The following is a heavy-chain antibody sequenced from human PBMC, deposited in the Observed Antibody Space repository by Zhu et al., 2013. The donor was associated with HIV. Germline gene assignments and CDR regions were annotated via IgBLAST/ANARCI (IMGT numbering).Heavy chain of an antibody. Sequence: QVQLVQSGAEVKKPGSSVKVSCKASGGTFSSYAISWVRQAPGQGLEWMGGIIPIFGTANYAQKFQGRVTITADKSTSTAYMELSSLRSEDTAVYYCARDRVADCSSTSCYRSRAFDIWGQGTMVTVSS. CDR3: ARDRVADCSSTSCYRSRAFDI. CDR1: GGTFSSYA. CDR2: IIPIFGTA. D-gene: IGHD2-2*01. V-gene: IGHV1-69*06. J-gene: IGHJ3*02.